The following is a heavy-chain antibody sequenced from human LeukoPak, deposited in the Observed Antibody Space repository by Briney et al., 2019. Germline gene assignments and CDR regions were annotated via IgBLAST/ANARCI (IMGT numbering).Heavy chain of an antibody. Sequence: PGGSLRLSCAASGFTFSSYAMSWVRQAPGKGLEWVSAISGSGGSTYYADSVKGRFTISRDNSKNTLYLQMNSLRAEDTAVYYCAEDLVALRIDIVVVPAAAYFDYWGQGTLVTVSS. V-gene: IGHV3-23*01. D-gene: IGHD2-2*01. J-gene: IGHJ4*02. CDR1: GFTFSSYA. CDR2: ISGSGGST. CDR3: AEDLVALRIDIVVVPAAAYFDY.